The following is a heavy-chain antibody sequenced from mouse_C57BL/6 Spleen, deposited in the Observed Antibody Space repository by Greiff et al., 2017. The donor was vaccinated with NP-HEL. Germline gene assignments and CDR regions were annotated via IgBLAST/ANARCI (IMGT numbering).Heavy chain of an antibody. CDR3: ARGEWLLRCFDV. CDR1: GYSITSGYY. Sequence: DVQLQESGPGLVKPSQSLSLTCSVTGYSITSGYYWNWIRQFPGNKLEWMGYISYDGSNNYNPSLKNRISITRDTSKNQFFLKLNSVTTEDTATYYCARGEWLLRCFDVWGTGTTVTVSS. V-gene: IGHV3-6*01. J-gene: IGHJ1*03. D-gene: IGHD2-3*01. CDR2: ISYDGSN.